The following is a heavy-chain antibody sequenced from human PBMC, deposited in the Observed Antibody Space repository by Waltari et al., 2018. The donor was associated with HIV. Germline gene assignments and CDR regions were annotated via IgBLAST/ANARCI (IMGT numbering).Heavy chain of an antibody. CDR3: ASLAPRLPSFALDV. J-gene: IGHJ6*02. D-gene: IGHD3-16*01. CDR2: IHHGGNT. Sequence: QLQLQESGSGLVKPSQTLSLTCAVSGASISTSSYSWTWARQPPGKGLEWIGYIHHGGNTYYNPSLKRRVTILMDRSKNHFSLRLSSVTAADTAVYYCASLAPRLPSFALDVWGQGTTVTVSS. V-gene: IGHV4-30-2*01. CDR1: GASISTSSYS.